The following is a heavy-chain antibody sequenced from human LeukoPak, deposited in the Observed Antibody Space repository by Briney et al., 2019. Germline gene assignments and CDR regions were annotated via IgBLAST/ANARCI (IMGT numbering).Heavy chain of an antibody. Sequence: GGSLRLSCAASGFTFSTYSMNWVRQAPGKGLEWVSYISSSSSTIYYADSVKGRFTISRDNAKNSLYLQMNSLRAEDTAVYYCARVYDYGPDYWAREPWSPSPQ. D-gene: IGHD4-17*01. CDR3: ARVYDYGPDY. J-gene: IGHJ4*02. CDR1: GFTFSTYS. CDR2: ISSSSSTI. V-gene: IGHV3-48*04.